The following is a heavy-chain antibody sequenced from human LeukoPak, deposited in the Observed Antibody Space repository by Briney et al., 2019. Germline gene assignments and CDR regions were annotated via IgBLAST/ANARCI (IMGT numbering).Heavy chain of an antibody. J-gene: IGHJ4*02. CDR2: IYYSGST. CDR3: ARLGGDDSSGYYLRGGYYFDY. D-gene: IGHD3-22*01. CDR1: GGSIISSTFY. Sequence: PSETLSLTCTVSGGSIISSTFYWGWVRQPPGKGLEWIGSIYYSGSTYYSPSLKSRVTISVDTSKNHFSLKLTSVTAADTAVYYCARLGGDDSSGYYLRGGYYFDYWGQGTLVTVSS. V-gene: IGHV4-39*02.